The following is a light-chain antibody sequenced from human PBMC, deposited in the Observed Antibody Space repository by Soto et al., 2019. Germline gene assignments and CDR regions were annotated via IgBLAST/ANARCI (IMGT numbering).Light chain of an antibody. Sequence: VRTQSPATLSVSPGEGATLSCRASQSISGNLAWYQQKPGQAPRLVIFDASTRATGIPDRFTGRGSGTEFTLTISSLQSEDSAVYFCQQYNDWPPITFGGGTKVDIK. CDR2: DAS. V-gene: IGKV3-15*01. CDR3: QQYNDWPPIT. CDR1: QSISGN. J-gene: IGKJ4*01.